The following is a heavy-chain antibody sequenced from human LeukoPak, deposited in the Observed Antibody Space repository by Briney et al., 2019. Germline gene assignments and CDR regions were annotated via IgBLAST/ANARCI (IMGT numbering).Heavy chain of an antibody. V-gene: IGHV4-59*08. Sequence: PSETLSLTCTVSGGSISSYYWSWLRQPPGNGLEWIGRVYHTGSTYYHPSLTSRVTISLDTSKNQFSLRLTSVTAADTAVYYCASHYYDSSGYLFDSWGRGSLVTVSS. CDR2: VYHTGST. J-gene: IGHJ4*02. D-gene: IGHD3-22*01. CDR3: ASHYYDSSGYLFDS. CDR1: GGSISSYY.